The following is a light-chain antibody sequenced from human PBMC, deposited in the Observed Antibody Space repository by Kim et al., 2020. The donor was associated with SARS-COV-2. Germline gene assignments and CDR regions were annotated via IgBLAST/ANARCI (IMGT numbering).Light chain of an antibody. CDR1: SSDVGGYNY. J-gene: IGLJ3*02. Sequence: PGKSITISCTGTSSDVGGYNYVSWYQQHPGKASKLMIYDVSNRPSGVSNRFSGSKSGNTASLTISGLQAEDEADYYCSSYTSSNWVFGGGTQLTVL. CDR3: SSYTSSNWV. CDR2: DVS. V-gene: IGLV2-14*03.